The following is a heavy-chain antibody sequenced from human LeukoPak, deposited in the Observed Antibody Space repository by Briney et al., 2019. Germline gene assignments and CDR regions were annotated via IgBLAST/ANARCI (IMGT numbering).Heavy chain of an antibody. J-gene: IGHJ6*04. CDR2: ISGSGGTI. CDR1: GFTFSSYG. D-gene: IGHD3-10*02. CDR3: AELGITMIGGV. V-gene: IGHV3-23*01. Sequence: GGSLRLSCAASGFTFSSYGMSWVRQAPGKGLEWVSAISGSGGTIYYADSVKGRFTISRDNAKNSLYLQMNSLRAEDTAVYYCAELGITMIGGVWGKGTTVTISS.